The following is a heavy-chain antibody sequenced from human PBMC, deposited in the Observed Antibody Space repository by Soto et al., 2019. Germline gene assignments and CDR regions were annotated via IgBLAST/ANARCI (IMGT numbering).Heavy chain of an antibody. CDR2: VFYTGST. V-gene: IGHV4-59*01. CDR1: GGSMSNNY. Sequence: QVHLQESGPGLVKPSETLSLFCDVSGGSMSNNYWSWIRQAPGRGLEWIGYVFYTGSTNYKPSLKSRVSISVDTSKKQFSLRLSSVTAADTAVYYCARSLTVTRFDQWGQGTRVTVS. D-gene: IGHD4-17*01. CDR3: ARSLTVTRFDQ. J-gene: IGHJ4*02.